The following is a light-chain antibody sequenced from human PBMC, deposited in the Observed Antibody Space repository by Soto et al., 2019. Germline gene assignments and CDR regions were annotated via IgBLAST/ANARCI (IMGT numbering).Light chain of an antibody. Sequence: DIQMTQSPSSLSASVGDRVTITCQASQDISNYLNWYQQKPGKAPKLLIYDACNLETGDPSRFIGSGSGTEFTFSISSLQPEDLATYYCHQYDNLPPAFGPRTKVDIK. CDR2: DAC. CDR1: QDISNY. V-gene: IGKV1-33*01. J-gene: IGKJ3*01. CDR3: HQYDNLPPA.